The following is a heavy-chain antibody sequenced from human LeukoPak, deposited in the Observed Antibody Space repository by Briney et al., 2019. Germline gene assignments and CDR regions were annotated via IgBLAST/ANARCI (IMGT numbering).Heavy chain of an antibody. CDR1: GFTLSNAW. CDR2: IERKTDGATT. V-gene: IGHV3-15*04. CDR3: TTHRGYSSSPTFDY. J-gene: IGHJ4*02. Sequence: PGGSLRLSCAASGFTLSNAWMSWVRQAPGEGLEWVGRIERKTDGATTDYAAPVKGRFTISRDDSKNTLYLQMNSLKTEDTAVYYCTTHRGYSSSPTFDYWGQGTLVTVPS. D-gene: IGHD6-13*01.